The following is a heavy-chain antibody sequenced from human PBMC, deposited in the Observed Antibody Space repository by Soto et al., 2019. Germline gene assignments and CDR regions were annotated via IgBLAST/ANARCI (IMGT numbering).Heavy chain of an antibody. Sequence: DVQLLESGGGVVQSAGSLRLSCSASGFAFSDYSMHWVRQAPGKGPEWVSAISGGGGNTYYAGSVNGRFTISRDNSRNTLYLQMHSLRDDDTALYYCAKETYGSGWTLDSWGQGTRATVSS. D-gene: IGHD6-19*01. CDR1: GFAFSDYS. V-gene: IGHV3-23*01. CDR2: ISGGGGNT. CDR3: AKETYGSGWTLDS. J-gene: IGHJ4*02.